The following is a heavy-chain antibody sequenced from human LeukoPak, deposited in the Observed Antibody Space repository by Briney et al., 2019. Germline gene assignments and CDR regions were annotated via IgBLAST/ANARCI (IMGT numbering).Heavy chain of an antibody. D-gene: IGHD2-15*01. V-gene: IGHV4-59*08. J-gene: IGHJ5*02. CDR2: IYYSGST. CDR1: GGSISSYY. CDR3: ARAPIVVVVAAIPNWFDP. Sequence: SETLSLTCTVSGGSISSYYWSWIRQPPGKGLEWIGYIYYSGSTNYNPSLKSRVTISVDTSKNQFSLNLSSLTAADTAVYYCARAPIVVVVAAIPNWFDPWGQGTLVTVSS.